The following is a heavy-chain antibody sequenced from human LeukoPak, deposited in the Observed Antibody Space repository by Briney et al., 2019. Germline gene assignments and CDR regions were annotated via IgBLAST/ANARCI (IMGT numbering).Heavy chain of an antibody. V-gene: IGHV1-8*01. CDR2: MNPNSGNT. J-gene: IGHJ6*02. CDR3: AKEGVDVGPSGYYYGMDV. Sequence: ASVKVSCKASGYTFTSYDINWVRQATGQGLEWMGWMNPNSGNTGYAQKFQGRVTMTRNTSISTAYMELSSLRSEDTAVYYCAKEGVDVGPSGYYYGMDVWGQGTTDTVSS. D-gene: IGHD2-15*01. CDR1: GYTFTSYD.